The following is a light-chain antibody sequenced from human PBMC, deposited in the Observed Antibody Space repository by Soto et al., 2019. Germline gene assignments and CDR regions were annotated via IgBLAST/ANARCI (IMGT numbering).Light chain of an antibody. CDR2: GAS. CDR3: QQRSNWPIT. J-gene: IGKJ5*01. V-gene: IGKV3-11*01. Sequence: EIVRTQSPGTLALAWVERATLSCRASQSVPSDWLAWYRHKPGQAPRLLIYGASNRATGIPPRFGGSGSGTDFTLTISSLEPEDFAVYYCQQRSNWPITFGQGTRLEI. CDR1: QSVPSD.